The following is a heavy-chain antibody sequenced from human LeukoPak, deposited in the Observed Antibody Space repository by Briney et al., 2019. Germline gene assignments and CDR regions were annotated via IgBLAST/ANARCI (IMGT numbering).Heavy chain of an antibody. Sequence: RAGGSLRLSCAASGFTFSDYAMSWVRQAPGKGLEWVSAISASGGSTYYADSVKGRFTISRDNSKNTLYLQMNSLRVEDTAVYYCATPQGDYWGQGTLVTVSS. CDR1: GFTFSDYA. V-gene: IGHV3-23*01. CDR3: ATPQGDY. CDR2: ISASGGST. J-gene: IGHJ4*02.